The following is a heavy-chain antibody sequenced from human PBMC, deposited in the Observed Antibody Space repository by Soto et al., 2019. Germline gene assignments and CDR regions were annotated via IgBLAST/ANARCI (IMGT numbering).Heavy chain of an antibody. V-gene: IGHV3-23*01. CDR3: AKSGGASPYYFDY. D-gene: IGHD1-26*01. CDR2: ISVSGGGT. CDR1: AFTFNTYA. Sequence: EVQLLESGGGLVQPGGSLRLSGAASAFTFNTYAMGWVRQAPGKGLEWVSAISVSGGGTYYADSVKGRFTISRDTSKNTLYLQMNSLRADDTAVYYCAKSGGASPYYFDYWCRGTLVTVSS. J-gene: IGHJ4*02.